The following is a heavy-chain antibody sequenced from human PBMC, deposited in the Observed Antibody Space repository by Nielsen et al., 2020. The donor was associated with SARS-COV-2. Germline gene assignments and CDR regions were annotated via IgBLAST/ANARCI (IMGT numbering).Heavy chain of an antibody. Sequence: SETLSLTCSVSGGFIGTYYWSWIRRPPGKGLEWIGYVYFSGTSNYNPSLKSRVSMSADTSRNTFSLHLTSVTAADTAIYYCARQGSNYILSEDPSDVWGPGTTVIVSP. V-gene: IGHV4-59*08. J-gene: IGHJ3*01. CDR3: ARQGSNYILSEDPSDV. D-gene: IGHD4-11*01. CDR2: VYFSGTS. CDR1: GGFIGTYY.